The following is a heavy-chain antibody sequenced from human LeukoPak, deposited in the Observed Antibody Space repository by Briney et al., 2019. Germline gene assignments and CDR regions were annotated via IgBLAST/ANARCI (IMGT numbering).Heavy chain of an antibody. CDR1: GFSISSYD. CDR3: AKGRIVGATSFDY. V-gene: IGHV3-23*01. Sequence: GGSLRLSCAASGFSISSYDMSWVRQAPGKGLEWVSGVSHDGGRTYYVDSVRGRVTVSRDIPKNSLYLQMNSLRAEDPAIYYCAKGRIVGATSFDYWGQGTLVTVSS. J-gene: IGHJ4*02. CDR2: VSHDGGRT. D-gene: IGHD1-26*01.